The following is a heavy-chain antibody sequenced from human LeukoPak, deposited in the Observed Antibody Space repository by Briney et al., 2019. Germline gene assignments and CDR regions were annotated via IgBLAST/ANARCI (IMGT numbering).Heavy chain of an antibody. CDR2: ISSSSSTI. J-gene: IGHJ6*03. CDR1: GFTFSSYS. D-gene: IGHD3-3*01. V-gene: IGHV3-48*01. CDR3: ASPLRLRFYYYMDV. Sequence: PGGSLRLSCAASGFTFSSYSMNWVRQAPGKGLEWVSYISSSSSTIYYADSVKGRFTISRDNAKNSLYLQMNSLRAEDTAVYYCASPLRLRFYYYMDVWGKGTTVTVFS.